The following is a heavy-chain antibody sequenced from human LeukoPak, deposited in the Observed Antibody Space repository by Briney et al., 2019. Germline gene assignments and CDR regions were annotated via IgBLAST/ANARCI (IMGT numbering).Heavy chain of an antibody. CDR2: ISYDGSNK. J-gene: IGHJ4*02. CDR3: AKGNFPAHFTIFGVLDY. Sequence: GGSLRLSCAASGFTFSSYGMHWVRQAPGKGLEWVAVISYDGSNKYYADSVKGRFTISRDNSKNTLYLQMNSLRAEDTAVYYCAKGNFPAHFTIFGVLDYWGQGTLVTVSS. V-gene: IGHV3-30*18. D-gene: IGHD3-3*01. CDR1: GFTFSSYG.